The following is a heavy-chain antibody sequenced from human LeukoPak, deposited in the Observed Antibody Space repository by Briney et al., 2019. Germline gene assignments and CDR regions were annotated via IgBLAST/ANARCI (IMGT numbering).Heavy chain of an antibody. CDR2: ISSISSYI. CDR3: ARDSGYYASGFDY. CDR1: GFTFSSYS. J-gene: IGHJ4*02. Sequence: GGSLRLSCAASGFTFSSYSMNWVRQAPGKGLEWVSSISSISSYIYYADSVKGRFTISRDNAKNSLYLQMNSLRAEDTAVYYCARDSGYYASGFDYWGQGTLVTVSS. V-gene: IGHV3-21*01. D-gene: IGHD3-10*01.